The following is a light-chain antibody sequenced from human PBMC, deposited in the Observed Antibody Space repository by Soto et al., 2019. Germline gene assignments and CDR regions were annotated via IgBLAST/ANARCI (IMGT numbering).Light chain of an antibody. V-gene: IGKV1-5*03. CDR2: KAS. Sequence: DIQMTQSPSTLSASVGDRVTITCRASQSISSWLAWYQQKPGKAPKLLIYKASSLESGVPSRFSCSGSGTEFTLTISSLQPDDFATYYCQQYNPYPTWTFGQGTKVEIK. J-gene: IGKJ1*01. CDR3: QQYNPYPTWT. CDR1: QSISSW.